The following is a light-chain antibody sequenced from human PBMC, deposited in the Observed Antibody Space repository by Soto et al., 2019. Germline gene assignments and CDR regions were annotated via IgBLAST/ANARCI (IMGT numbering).Light chain of an antibody. CDR1: QSVSNNY. Sequence: EIVLTQSPATLSLSPGERATLSCRASQSVSNNYLAWYQLRPGQAPRLLIYDASTKATAIPDRISGGGSGTDFTLTITGLEAEDLAVYYCQQYGSSPPFTFGQGTRLEIK. CDR2: DAS. J-gene: IGKJ5*01. CDR3: QQYGSSPPFT. V-gene: IGKV3-20*01.